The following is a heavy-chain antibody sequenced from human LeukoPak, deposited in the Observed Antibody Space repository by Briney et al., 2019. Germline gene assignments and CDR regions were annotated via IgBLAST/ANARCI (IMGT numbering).Heavy chain of an antibody. CDR3: ARSDCSGISCYTFADY. Sequence: ASVKVSCKASGYSFTNYGISWVRRAPGQGLEWMGWISAYNGNTNYAQKFQDRVTMTTDASTSTAYLELRSLGSDDTAVYYCARSDCSGISCYTFADYWGQGTLVTVSS. CDR1: GYSFTNYG. V-gene: IGHV1-18*01. D-gene: IGHD2-2*02. CDR2: ISAYNGNT. J-gene: IGHJ4*02.